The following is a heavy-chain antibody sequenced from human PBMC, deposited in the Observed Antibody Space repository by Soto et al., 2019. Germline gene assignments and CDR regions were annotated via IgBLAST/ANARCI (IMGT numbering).Heavy chain of an antibody. CDR3: ARRGYSYGYPLDY. J-gene: IGHJ4*02. CDR2: IYYSGST. Sequence: SETLSLTCAVSGGSISSYYWTWIRQPPGKGLEGIGYIYYSGSTNYNPSLKSRVTISVDTSKNQFSLKLSSVTAADTAVYYCARRGYSYGYPLDYWGQGTLVNVSS. V-gene: IGHV4-59*01. CDR1: GGSISSYY. D-gene: IGHD5-18*01.